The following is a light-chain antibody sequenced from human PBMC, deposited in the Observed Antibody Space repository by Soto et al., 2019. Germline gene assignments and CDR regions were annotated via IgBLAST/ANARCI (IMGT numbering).Light chain of an antibody. CDR2: DIS. Sequence: VNTLYLASLPMTKKEKSTLSCMASQTVSRHLAWYQQRPGQAPRLLIYDISNRAAGVPARFSGSGSETVFTLTIGSLLSEEFAVYYCQXXNNCPPWTSGHGTKVDIK. CDR1: QTVSRH. CDR3: QXXNNCPPWT. V-gene: IGKV3D-15*01. J-gene: IGKJ1*01.